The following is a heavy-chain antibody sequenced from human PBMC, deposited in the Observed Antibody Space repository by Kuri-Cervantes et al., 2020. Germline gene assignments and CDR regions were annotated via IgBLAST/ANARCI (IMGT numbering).Heavy chain of an antibody. V-gene: IGHV3-49*04. CDR2: IRPKVYAGTT. Sequence: GESLKISCAGSGFTFGYYAMGWVHQAPGKGLEWIALIRPKVYAGTTEYAASVKGRFTVSRDDSKSIAYLQMNSLKTEDTAVYYCARGGEEGDLVGLIRDYWGQGTLVTVSS. J-gene: IGHJ4*02. D-gene: IGHD1-26*01. CDR1: GFTFGYYA. CDR3: ARGGEEGDLVGLIRDY.